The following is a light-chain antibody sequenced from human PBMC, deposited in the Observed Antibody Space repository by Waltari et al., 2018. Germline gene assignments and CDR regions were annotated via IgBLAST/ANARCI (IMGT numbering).Light chain of an antibody. CDR2: DVS. J-gene: IGLJ3*02. Sequence: QSALTQPASVSGSPGQSITISCTGTSSAVGGYNHVSWYQQHPGKAPKLMIFDVSKRPSGVSYRFSGSKSGNTASLTISVLQAEDEADYYCSSYTSSSTWVFGGGTKLTVL. V-gene: IGLV2-14*03. CDR3: SSYTSSSTWV. CDR1: SSAVGGYNH.